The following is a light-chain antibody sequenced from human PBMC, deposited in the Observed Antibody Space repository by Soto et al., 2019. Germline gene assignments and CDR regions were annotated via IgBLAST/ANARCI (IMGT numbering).Light chain of an antibody. CDR2: DAT. CDR1: QSVGSN. V-gene: IGKV3-11*01. CDR3: QQLSDRLT. Sequence: VVLTQSPPTLSLSPGESATLSCRASQSVGSNLAWYYQKRGQAPRLLIYDATERATGSPARFTGSRSRADFTISISILAPDDFAVYYCQQLSDRLTFGRGTELAI. J-gene: IGKJ4*01.